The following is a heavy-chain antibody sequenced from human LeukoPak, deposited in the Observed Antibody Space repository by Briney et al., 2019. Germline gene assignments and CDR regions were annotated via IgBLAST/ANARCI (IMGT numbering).Heavy chain of an antibody. CDR1: GGTFSSYA. J-gene: IGHJ4*02. CDR2: IIPIFGTA. Sequence: SVKVSCKASGGTFSSYAISWVRQAPGQGLEWMGGIIPIFGTANYAQKFQGRVTITADESTSTAYMEPSSLGSEDTAVYYCASQAGVDIVATMKYYFDYWGQGTLVTVSS. D-gene: IGHD5-12*01. CDR3: ASQAGVDIVATMKYYFDY. V-gene: IGHV1-69*13.